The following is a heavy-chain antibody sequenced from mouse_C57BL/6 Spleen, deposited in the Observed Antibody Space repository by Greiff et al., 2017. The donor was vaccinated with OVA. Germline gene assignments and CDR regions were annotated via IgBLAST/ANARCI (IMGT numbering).Heavy chain of an antibody. Sequence: VQRVESGAELVKPGASVKMSCKASGYTFTTYPIEWMKQNHGKSLEWIGNFHPYNDDTKYNEKFKGKATLTVEKSSSTVYLELSRLTSDDSAVYYCARFDPTYYAMDYWGQGTSVTVSS. CDR1: GYTFTTYP. CDR2: FHPYNDDT. CDR3: ARFDPTYYAMDY. J-gene: IGHJ4*01. V-gene: IGHV1-47*01.